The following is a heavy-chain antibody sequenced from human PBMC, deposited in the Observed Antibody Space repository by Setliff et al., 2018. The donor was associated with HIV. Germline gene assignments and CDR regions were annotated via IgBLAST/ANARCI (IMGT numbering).Heavy chain of an antibody. Sequence: ASVKVSCKTSGYDFRRYGIAWVRQVPGHGLEWMGWINPNSGGTTYAQKFQGRVTMTGDTSISTAYMELRSLRSDDTAVYYCARDKFGTASRAFDIWGQGTMVTVSS. CDR2: INPNSGGT. CDR3: ARDKFGTASRAFDI. V-gene: IGHV1-2*02. D-gene: IGHD1-1*01. CDR1: GYDFRRYG. J-gene: IGHJ3*02.